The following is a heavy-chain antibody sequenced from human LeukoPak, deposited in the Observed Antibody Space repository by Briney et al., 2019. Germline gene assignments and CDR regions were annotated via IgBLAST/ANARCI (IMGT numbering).Heavy chain of an antibody. CDR2: INHSGST. CDR1: GGSFSGYY. CDR3: ARDVGASQRWLQLGYFDL. J-gene: IGHJ2*01. D-gene: IGHD5-24*01. Sequence: PSETLSLTCAVYGGSFSGYYWSWIRQPPGKGLEWIGEINHSGSTNYNPSLKSRVTISVDTSKNQFSLQLNSVTPEDAAVYYCARDVGASQRWLQLGYFDLWGRGTLVTVSS. V-gene: IGHV4-34*01.